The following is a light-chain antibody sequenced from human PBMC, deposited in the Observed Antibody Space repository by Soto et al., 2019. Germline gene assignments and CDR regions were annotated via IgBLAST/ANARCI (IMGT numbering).Light chain of an antibody. CDR3: QQYYNTPLT. V-gene: IGKV4-1*01. CDR1: QSVLYSSNSKNY. Sequence: DIVMTQSPDSLAVSLGERATINCKSSQSVLYSSNSKNYLAWYQQKPGQPPKLLIYWASTRESGVPDRFSGSGSGTDFTLNITSLQAEDVEVYYCQQYYNTPLTFGGGTKVDIK. CDR2: WAS. J-gene: IGKJ4*01.